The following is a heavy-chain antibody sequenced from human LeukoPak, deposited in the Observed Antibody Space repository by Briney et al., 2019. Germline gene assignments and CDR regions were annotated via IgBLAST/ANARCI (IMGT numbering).Heavy chain of an antibody. J-gene: IGHJ4*02. CDR2: ISAYNGNT. D-gene: IGHD2-21*01. CDR3: ARDVASDY. Sequence: ASVKVSCKTSGYTFTNYGITWLRQAPGQGLEWMGWISAYNGNTNYAQKLQGRVTMTTDTSTSTAYMELRSLRSDDTAVYYCARDVASDYWGQGTLVTVSS. V-gene: IGHV1-18*01. CDR1: GYTFTNYG.